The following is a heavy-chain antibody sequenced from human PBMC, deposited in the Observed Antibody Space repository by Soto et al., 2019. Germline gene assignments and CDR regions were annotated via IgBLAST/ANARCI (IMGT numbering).Heavy chain of an antibody. J-gene: IGHJ4*02. D-gene: IGHD3-3*01. Sequence: EVQVVESGGGLVQPGGSLRLSCAASGFSVSSYYMSWFRQAPGKGLEWVSVIYRGGDIYYADSVQGRFTTSRDISRNSLDLQMNSLRVEDTAVYYCARDRRDGDTIWVQGAVVTVSS. CDR1: GFSVSSYY. V-gene: IGHV3-66*01. CDR3: ARDRRDGDTI. CDR2: IYRGGDI.